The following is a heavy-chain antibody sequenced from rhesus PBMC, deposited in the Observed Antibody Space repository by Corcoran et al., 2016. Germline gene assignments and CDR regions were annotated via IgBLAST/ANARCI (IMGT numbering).Heavy chain of an antibody. CDR3: ARLSAAGTIAEFDY. V-gene: IGHV4S18*01. Sequence: VQLQESVPGLVKPSETLSLTCAVSGGSFSSYWCGWIRQPPGQGLEWLGNIYGSSGRTKYNPAHKSRATISRDTSKNQFSLKLSSVTAADTAVYYCARLSAAGTIAEFDYWGQGVLVTVSS. CDR1: GGSFSSYW. J-gene: IGHJ4*01. CDR2: IYGSSGRT. D-gene: IGHD1-1*01.